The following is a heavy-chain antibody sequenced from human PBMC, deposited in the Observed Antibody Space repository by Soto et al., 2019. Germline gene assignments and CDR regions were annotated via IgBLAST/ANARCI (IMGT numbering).Heavy chain of an antibody. Sequence: EVQLVESGGGLVKPGGSLRLSCAASGFTFSSYSMNWVRQAPGKGLEWVSSISSSSSYIYYADSVKGRFTISRDNAKNSLYLQMNSLRAEDTAVYYCAGDLVLSPGTKDYWGQGTLVTVSS. CDR1: GFTFSSYS. D-gene: IGHD6-13*01. V-gene: IGHV3-21*01. CDR3: AGDLVLSPGTKDY. CDR2: ISSSSSYI. J-gene: IGHJ4*02.